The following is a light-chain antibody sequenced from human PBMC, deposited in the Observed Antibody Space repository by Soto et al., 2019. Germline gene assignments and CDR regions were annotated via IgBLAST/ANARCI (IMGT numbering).Light chain of an antibody. CDR1: SSNIGANYD. CDR2: ANS. J-gene: IGLJ2*01. Sequence: QSVLTQPPSVSGAPGLRVTISCTGSSSNIGANYDVHWYQHLPGTAPKLLIYANSNRPSGVPDRFSGSKSGTSASLAITGLQAEDEADYYCQSYDSSLSGSVVFGGGTKLTVL. V-gene: IGLV1-40*01. CDR3: QSYDSSLSGSVV.